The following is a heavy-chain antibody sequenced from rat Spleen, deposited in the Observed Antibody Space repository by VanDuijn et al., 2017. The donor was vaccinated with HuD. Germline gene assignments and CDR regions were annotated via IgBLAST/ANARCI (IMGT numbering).Heavy chain of an antibody. CDR3: ARDTNYFDY. J-gene: IGHJ2*01. CDR1: GFTFSDYY. CDR2: ITNTGGST. V-gene: IGHV5-20*01. Sequence: EVQLVESGGGLVQPGRSLKLSCAASGFTFSDYYMAWVRQAPTKGLEWVASITNTGGSTYYPDSVKGRFTISRDNAKSTLYLQMNSLRSEDTATYYCARDTNYFDYWGHGVMVTVSS.